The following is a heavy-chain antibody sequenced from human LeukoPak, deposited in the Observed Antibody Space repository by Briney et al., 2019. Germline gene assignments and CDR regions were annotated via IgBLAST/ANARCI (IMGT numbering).Heavy chain of an antibody. CDR3: ASHRRSHGSEY. V-gene: IGHV4-59*08. CDR1: GASFEHFF. J-gene: IGHJ4*02. Sequence: PSETLSLTCTVSGASFEHFFWSWIRQPPGKGLEWIGYVYYSGSTDYNPSPKSRLTITADTSKNQFSLKLSSVTAADTAIYYCASHRRSHGSEYWGQGTLVTVSS. CDR2: VYYSGST. D-gene: IGHD3-10*01.